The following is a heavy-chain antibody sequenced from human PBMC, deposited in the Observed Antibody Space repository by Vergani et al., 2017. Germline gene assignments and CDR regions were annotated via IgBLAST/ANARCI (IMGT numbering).Heavy chain of an antibody. D-gene: IGHD2/OR15-2a*01. CDR2: INPSGVT. CDR3: ARGSTLYWSGVRRAQQRRYAMDF. J-gene: IGHJ6*02. CDR1: GDSLRGDY. V-gene: IGHV4-34*01. Sequence: QVQLQQWGAGLVKPSETLSLTCAVYGDSLRGDYWNWIRQRPGKGLEWIGKINPSGVTIFNPSLKSRVSMSIDTSKSQFSVKLDSVVAADTAVYYCARGSTLYWSGVRRAQQRRYAMDFWGQGTTVTVS.